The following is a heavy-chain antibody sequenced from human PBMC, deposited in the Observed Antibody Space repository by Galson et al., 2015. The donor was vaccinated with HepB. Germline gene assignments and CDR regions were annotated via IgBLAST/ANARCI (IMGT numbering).Heavy chain of an antibody. D-gene: IGHD2-2*02. CDR1: GDSVSSNSAA. Sequence: CAISGDSVSSNSAAWNWIRQSPSRGLEWLGRTYYRSKWYNGYAVSVKSRITINPDTSKNQFSLQLNSVTPEDTAVYYCARSPDYCSSTSCYTTFDYWGQGTLVTVSS. J-gene: IGHJ4*02. V-gene: IGHV6-1*01. CDR2: TYYRSKWYN. CDR3: ARSPDYCSSTSCYTTFDY.